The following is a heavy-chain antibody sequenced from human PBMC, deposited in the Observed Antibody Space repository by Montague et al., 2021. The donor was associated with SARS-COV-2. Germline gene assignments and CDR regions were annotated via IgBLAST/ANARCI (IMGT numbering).Heavy chain of an antibody. Sequence: SETLSLTCAVYGGSLSGYYWSWIRRPPGEGLEWIAEISHSGSTSYNPSLKGRVTISVDTSKNQFSLKVSSATAADTAVYYCARVPYRLLFVPRYYGMDVWGQGTTVTVSS. V-gene: IGHV4-34*01. D-gene: IGHD2-2*01. CDR2: ISHSGST. CDR1: GGSLSGYY. J-gene: IGHJ6*02. CDR3: ARVPYRLLFVPRYYGMDV.